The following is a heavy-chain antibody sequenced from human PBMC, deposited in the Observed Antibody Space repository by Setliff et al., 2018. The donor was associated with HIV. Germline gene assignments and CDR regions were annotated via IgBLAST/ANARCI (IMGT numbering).Heavy chain of an antibody. J-gene: IGHJ4*02. Sequence: SETLSLTCTVSGPSINIHYWSWIRQSPGKGFEWIGYIYSTGSTNYNPSLQSRVTISMVASRNQFSLKVTSVTAADTAVYYCAKGAGFYSDYTFDHWGQGRQVTVS. V-gene: IGHV4-59*11. CDR3: AKGAGFYSDYTFDH. CDR1: GPSINIHY. D-gene: IGHD4-17*01. CDR2: IYSTGST.